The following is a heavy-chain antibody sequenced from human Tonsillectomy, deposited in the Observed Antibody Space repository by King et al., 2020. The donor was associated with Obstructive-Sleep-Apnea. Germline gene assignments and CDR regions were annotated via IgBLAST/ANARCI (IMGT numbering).Heavy chain of an antibody. CDR2: ISYDGSNK. CDR3: AKEDCSGGSCYYYYYGMDV. J-gene: IGHJ6*02. V-gene: IGHV3-30*18. Sequence: VQLVESGGGVVQPGRSLRLSCAASGFTFSSYGMHWVRHAPGKVLEWVAVISYDGSNKYYADSVKGRFTISRDNSKNTLYLQMNSLRADDTAVYYCAKEDCSGGSCYYYYYGMDVWGQGTTVTVSS. CDR1: GFTFSSYG. D-gene: IGHD2-15*01.